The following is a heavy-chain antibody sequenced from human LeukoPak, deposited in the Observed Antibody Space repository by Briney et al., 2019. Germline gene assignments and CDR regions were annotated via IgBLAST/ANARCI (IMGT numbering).Heavy chain of an antibody. V-gene: IGHV4-30-2*01. CDR1: GGSISSGGYS. Sequence: SSQTLSLTCAVSGGSISSGGYSWSWIRQPPGKGLEWIVYIYHSGSTYYNPSLKSRVTISVDTSKNQFSLKLSSVTAADTAVYYCARIHTYYDFWSGTNYYYGMDVWGQGTTVTVSS. CDR2: IYHSGST. D-gene: IGHD3-3*01. CDR3: ARIHTYYDFWSGTNYYYGMDV. J-gene: IGHJ6*02.